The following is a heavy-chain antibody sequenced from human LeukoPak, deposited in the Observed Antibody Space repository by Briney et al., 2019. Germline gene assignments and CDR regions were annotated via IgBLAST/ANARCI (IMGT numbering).Heavy chain of an antibody. Sequence: GASVKLSCKASGYTFTGHYMHWVRHAPGQGLEWMGWIYSNSGGTNYAQKFQGRVTMSRETSISTAYMELSRLRSDDMAVYYCARVVGYGDYPFDYWGQGTLVTVSS. CDR3: ARVVGYGDYPFDY. J-gene: IGHJ4*02. D-gene: IGHD4-17*01. V-gene: IGHV1-2*02. CDR2: IYSNSGGT. CDR1: GYTFTGHY.